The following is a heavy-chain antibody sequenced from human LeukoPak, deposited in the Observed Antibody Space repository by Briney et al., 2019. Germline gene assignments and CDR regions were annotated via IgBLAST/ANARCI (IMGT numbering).Heavy chain of an antibody. V-gene: IGHV3-23*01. CDR2: ISGSGGST. CDR3: AKPSSGWYSDY. Sequence: RGSLRLSCAASGFTLSSYAMSWVRQAPGKGLEWVSAISGSGGSTYYADSVKGRFTISRDNSKNTLYLQMNSLRAEDTAVYYCAKPSSGWYSDYWGQGTLVTVSS. D-gene: IGHD6-19*01. J-gene: IGHJ4*02. CDR1: GFTLSSYA.